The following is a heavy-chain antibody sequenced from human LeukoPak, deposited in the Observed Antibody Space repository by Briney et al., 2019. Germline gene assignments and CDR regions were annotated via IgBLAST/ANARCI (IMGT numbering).Heavy chain of an antibody. CDR3: ARVYYSGNSTGFDY. CDR2: IYYSGNT. J-gene: IGHJ4*02. V-gene: IGHV4-59*01. D-gene: IGHD1-26*01. Sequence: SETLSLTCTVSGGSFSGYYWNWIRQPPGKGLEWIGYIYYSGNTNYNPSLKSRVSISVDTSKNQFSLNLNSVTAADTAVYYCARVYYSGNSTGFDYWGQGTLVTVSS. CDR1: GGSFSGYY.